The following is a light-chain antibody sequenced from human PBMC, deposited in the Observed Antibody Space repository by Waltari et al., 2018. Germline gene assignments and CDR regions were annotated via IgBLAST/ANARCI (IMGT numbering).Light chain of an antibody. Sequence: DIVMTQSPDSLAVSLGERATINCKSNQSVLYRSNNLNYLAWYQQKPGQPPKLLIYWASTRESGVPDRFSGSGSGTDFTLTISSLQAEDVAVYYCQQFYSTPYTFGQGTKLEIK. CDR1: QSVLYRSNNLNY. CDR2: WAS. CDR3: QQFYSTPYT. V-gene: IGKV4-1*01. J-gene: IGKJ2*01.